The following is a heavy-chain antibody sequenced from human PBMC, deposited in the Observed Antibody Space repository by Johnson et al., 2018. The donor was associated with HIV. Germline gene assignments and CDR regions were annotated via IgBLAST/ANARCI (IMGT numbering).Heavy chain of an antibody. CDR3: AKDQRGATQWLLALDAFDI. J-gene: IGHJ3*02. Sequence: VQLVESGGGVVKPGGSLRLSCAASGFTFSDYYMSWIRQAPGKGLEWVSYISSSGSTIYYADSVKGRFTISRDNSKNTLYLQMNSLGAEDTAVYYCAKDQRGATQWLLALDAFDIWGQGTMVTVSS. V-gene: IGHV3-11*01. CDR2: ISSSGSTI. CDR1: GFTFSDYY. D-gene: IGHD3-22*01.